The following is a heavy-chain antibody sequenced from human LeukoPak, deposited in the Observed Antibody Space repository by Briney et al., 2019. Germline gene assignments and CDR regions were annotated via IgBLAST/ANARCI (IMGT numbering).Heavy chain of an antibody. J-gene: IGHJ4*02. CDR2: IWYDGSNK. V-gene: IGHV3-33*01. CDR1: GFTFSSYG. Sequence: GGSLRLSCAASGFTFSSYGMHWVRQAPGKGLEWVAVIWYDGSNKYYADSVKGRFTISRDNSKNTLYLQMNSLRAEDTAVYYCARNVHGDYDDYWGQGTLVTVSS. CDR3: ARNVHGDYDDY. D-gene: IGHD4-17*01.